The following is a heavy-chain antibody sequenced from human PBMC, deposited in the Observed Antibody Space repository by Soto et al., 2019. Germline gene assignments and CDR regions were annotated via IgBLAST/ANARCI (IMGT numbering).Heavy chain of an antibody. J-gene: IGHJ6*02. Sequence: GGSLRLSCVASGFTFENYAMSWVRQAPGKGLEWVSAISGSGGTTYHSDSVKGRFTISRDNSKNTVYLQMNDLRVEDAAEYFCAKDSWAIFGVPAGEYYAMDVWGQGTTLTVSS. CDR1: GFTFENYA. CDR2: ISGSGGTT. D-gene: IGHD3-3*01. CDR3: AKDSWAIFGVPAGEYYAMDV. V-gene: IGHV3-23*01.